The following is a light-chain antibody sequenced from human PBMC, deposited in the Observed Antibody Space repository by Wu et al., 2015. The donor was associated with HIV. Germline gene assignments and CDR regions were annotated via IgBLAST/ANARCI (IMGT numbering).Light chain of an antibody. CDR1: QSVSSSY. Sequence: EIVLTQSPGTLSLSPGERATLSCRASQSVSSSYLAWYQQKPGQAPRLLIYGASSRATGIPDRFSGSGSGTDFTLTISRLEPEDFAVYYCQQYGSLPGSFGQGTKLRSN. V-gene: IGKV3-20*01. CDR2: GAS. J-gene: IGKJ2*03. CDR3: QQYGSLPGS.